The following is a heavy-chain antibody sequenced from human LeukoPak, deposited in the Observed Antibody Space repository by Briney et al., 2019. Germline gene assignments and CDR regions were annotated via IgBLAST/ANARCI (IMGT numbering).Heavy chain of an antibody. V-gene: IGHV3-49*03. CDR1: VLTCGDYA. D-gene: IGHD4-17*01. CDR3: TRDGDYLDDAFDI. Sequence: GGSLRLSCRAWVLTCGDYAMSWFRQAPGKGLEWGGFIRSKAYGGTTEYAASVKGRFTISRDDSKSIAYLQMNSLKTEDTAVYYCTRDGDYLDDAFDIWGQGTMVTVSS. J-gene: IGHJ3*02. CDR2: IRSKAYGGTT.